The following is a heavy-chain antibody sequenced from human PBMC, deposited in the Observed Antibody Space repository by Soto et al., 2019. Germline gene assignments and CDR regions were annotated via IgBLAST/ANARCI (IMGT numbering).Heavy chain of an antibody. V-gene: IGHV1-69*01. D-gene: IGHD3-22*01. CDR1: GGTFSSYA. Sequence: QVQLVQSGAEVKKPGSSVKVSCKASGGTFSSYAISWVRQAPGQGLEWMGGIIPIFGTANYAQKFQGRDTITADGSTGTAYMVLGSLRSAETAVYYCGRGRDGSSGYYPNDFWGQGTLVTVYS. CDR2: IIPIFGTA. CDR3: GRGRDGSSGYYPNDF. J-gene: IGHJ4*02.